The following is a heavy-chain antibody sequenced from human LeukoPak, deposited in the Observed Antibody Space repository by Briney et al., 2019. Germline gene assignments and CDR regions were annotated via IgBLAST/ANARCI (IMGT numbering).Heavy chain of an antibody. CDR3: ARTNYDFWSGQTYYFDY. CDR2: INPSGGST. D-gene: IGHD3-3*01. Sequence: ASVKVSCKASGYTFTSYYMHWVRQAPGQGLEWMGIINPSGGSTSYAQKFQGRVTMTRDTSISTAYMELSRLRSDDTAVYYCARTNYDFWSGQTYYFDYWGQGTLVTVSS. V-gene: IGHV1-46*01. J-gene: IGHJ4*02. CDR1: GYTFTSYY.